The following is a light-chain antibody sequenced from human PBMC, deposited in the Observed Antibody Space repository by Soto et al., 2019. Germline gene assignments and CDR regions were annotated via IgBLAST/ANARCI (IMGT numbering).Light chain of an antibody. Sequence: QSVLTQAPSASGTPGQRVTISYSGSNIGSNTVNWYQQLPGTAPKLLIYSNSQRPSGVPDRFSGSKSGTSASLAISGLQSADEADYYCAAWDDSLNGPVFGGGTKVTVL. CDR3: AAWDDSLNGPV. CDR2: SNS. CDR1: NIGSNT. V-gene: IGLV1-44*01. J-gene: IGLJ2*01.